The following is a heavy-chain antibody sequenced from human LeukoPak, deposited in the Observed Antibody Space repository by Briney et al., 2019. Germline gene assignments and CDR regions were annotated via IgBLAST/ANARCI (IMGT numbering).Heavy chain of an antibody. CDR2: ISGYGGST. CDR3: AKAAGYSSGWYGNGLDY. Sequence: ETLSLTCTVSGGSISSYYWSWVRQAPGKGLEWVSVISGYGGSTYYADSVKGRFTISRDNSKNTLYLQMNSLRAEDTAVYYCAKAAGYSSGWYGNGLDYWGQGTLVTVSS. J-gene: IGHJ4*02. V-gene: IGHV3-23*01. D-gene: IGHD6-19*01. CDR1: GGSISSYY.